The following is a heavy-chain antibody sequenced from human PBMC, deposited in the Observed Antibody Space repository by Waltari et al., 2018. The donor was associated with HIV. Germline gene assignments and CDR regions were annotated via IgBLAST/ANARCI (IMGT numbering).Heavy chain of an antibody. CDR3: ATGQQVWETWSQLDY. CDR1: GCTFRNYG. V-gene: IGHV3-30*03. J-gene: IGHJ4*02. Sequence: QVQLVESGGGVVQPGRSLRLSCAASGCTFRNYGMHWVRQAPGKGLEWVAVISFDGSNQYYADSVRGRFTISRDNSKKKVFLQMNSLRLDDSALYYCATGQQVWETWSQLDYWGQGTLVIVSS. D-gene: IGHD1-1*01. CDR2: ISFDGSNQ.